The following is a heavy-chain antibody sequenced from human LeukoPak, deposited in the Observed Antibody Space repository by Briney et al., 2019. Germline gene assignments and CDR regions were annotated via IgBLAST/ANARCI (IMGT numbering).Heavy chain of an antibody. J-gene: IGHJ6*02. CDR3: ARAHMVATGYHYYYGMDV. CDR2: INPNSGGT. D-gene: IGHD5-12*01. Sequence: ASVKVSCKASGYTFTGYYMHWVRQAPGQGLEWMGWINPNSGGTNYAQKFQGRVTMTRDTSISTAYMELSRLRSDDTAVYYCARAHMVATGYHYYYGMDVWGQGTTVTVSS. V-gene: IGHV1-2*02. CDR1: GYTFTGYY.